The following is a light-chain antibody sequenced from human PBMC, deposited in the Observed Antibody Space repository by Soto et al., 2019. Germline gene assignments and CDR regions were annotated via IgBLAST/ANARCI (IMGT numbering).Light chain of an antibody. CDR2: GAS. CDR3: QQAHAVPLT. J-gene: IGKJ5*01. V-gene: IGKV1-39*01. CDR1: QPIADY. Sequence: DVQMTQSPASLSASVGDIVSIACRAGQPIADYLNWYQQKPGEAPKVMIFGASSLRSGVPSRFSGSGYGTDFNLTINNLQTEDFATYYCQQAHAVPLTFGQGTRLEIK.